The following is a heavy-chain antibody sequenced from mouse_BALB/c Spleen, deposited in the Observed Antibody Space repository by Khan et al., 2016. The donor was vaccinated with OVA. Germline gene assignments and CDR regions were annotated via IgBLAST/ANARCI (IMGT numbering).Heavy chain of an antibody. CDR1: GYSITSGYS. D-gene: IGHD1-1*01. J-gene: IGHJ3*01. CDR3: AREGGDYYGRAWFAY. Sequence: EVKLEESGPDLVKPSQSLSLTCTVTGYSITSGYSWHWIRQFPGNKLEWMGYIHYSGSTNYNPSFKSRISITRDTSKNQFFLQLNSVTTEDTATYYCAREGGDYYGRAWFAYWGQGTLVTVSA. CDR2: IHYSGST. V-gene: IGHV3-1*02.